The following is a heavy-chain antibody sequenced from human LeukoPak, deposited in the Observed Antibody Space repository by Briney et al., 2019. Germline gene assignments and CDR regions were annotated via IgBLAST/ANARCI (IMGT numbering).Heavy chain of an antibody. CDR1: GFTFSSYA. Sequence: GGSLRLSCAASGFTFSSYAMSWVRQAPGKGLEWSSVIGGSGGSTYYADSVKGRFTISRDNSKNTLYLQMNSLRAEDTAVYYCANPGIAVAGPLDYWGQGTLVTVSS. CDR3: ANPGIAVAGPLDY. CDR2: IGGSGGST. V-gene: IGHV3-23*01. J-gene: IGHJ4*02. D-gene: IGHD6-19*01.